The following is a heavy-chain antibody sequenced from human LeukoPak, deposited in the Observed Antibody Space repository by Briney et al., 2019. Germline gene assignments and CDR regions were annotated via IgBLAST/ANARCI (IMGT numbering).Heavy chain of an antibody. CDR3: AKDRWELLNDY. CDR2: IYSGGST. Sequence: GGSLRLSCAASGFTFSSYWMSWVRQAPGKGLEWVSIIYSGGSTFYADSVKGRFTISRDNSKNTLYLQMNSLRAEDTAVYYCAKDRWELLNDYWGQGTLVTVSS. J-gene: IGHJ4*02. V-gene: IGHV3-53*01. D-gene: IGHD1-26*01. CDR1: GFTFSSYW.